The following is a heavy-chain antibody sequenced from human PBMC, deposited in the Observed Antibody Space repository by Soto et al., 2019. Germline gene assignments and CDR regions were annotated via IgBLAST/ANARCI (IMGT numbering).Heavy chain of an antibody. CDR1: GGSISSNY. CDR2: VYNSGST. J-gene: IGHJ4*02. V-gene: IGHV4-59*01. D-gene: IGHD6-13*01. CDR3: ARYRREAVAGYTLDN. Sequence: SETLSLTCTVSGGSISSNYLTWIRQPPGKGLEWIGYVYNSGSTNYNPSLKSRVTISEDTSKSQFSLKVNSMTAADTAVYYCARYRREAVAGYTLDNWGQGILVTVSS.